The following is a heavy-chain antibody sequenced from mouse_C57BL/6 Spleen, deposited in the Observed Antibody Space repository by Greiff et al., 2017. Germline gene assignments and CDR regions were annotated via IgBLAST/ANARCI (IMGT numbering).Heavy chain of an antibody. D-gene: IGHD1-1*01. V-gene: IGHV5-12*01. CDR2: ISNGGGST. Sequence: EVKLVESGGGLVQPGGSLKLSCAASGFTFSDYYMYWVRQTPEKRLEWVAYISNGGGSTYYPDTVKGRFTIFRDNAKNTRYLQMSRLKSEDTAMYYCARPNYYGGFDDWGQGTTLTVSS. CDR3: ARPNYYGGFDD. J-gene: IGHJ2*01. CDR1: GFTFSDYY.